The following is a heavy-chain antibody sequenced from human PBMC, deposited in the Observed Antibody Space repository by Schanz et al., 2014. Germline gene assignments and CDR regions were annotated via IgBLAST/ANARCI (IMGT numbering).Heavy chain of an antibody. CDR3: ARGPSQGYSYGHNIGAYYYGMDV. V-gene: IGHV1-18*01. CDR1: GYTFISYG. Sequence: QVQLVQSGAEVRKPGASVKVSCKASGYTFISYGISWVRQAPGQGLEWLGWINGYNGHTLYAQKFQGRVTMTTDTSTSTSYMELTSLRFDDTAVYYCARGPSQGYSYGHNIGAYYYGMDVWGQGTTVTVSS. D-gene: IGHD5-18*01. CDR2: INGYNGHT. J-gene: IGHJ6*02.